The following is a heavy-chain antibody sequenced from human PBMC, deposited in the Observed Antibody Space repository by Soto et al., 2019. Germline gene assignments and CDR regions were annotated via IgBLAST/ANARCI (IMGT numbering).Heavy chain of an antibody. Sequence: GGSLRLSCAASGFTFSIYAMSWVRQAPGKGLEWVSGIGGGNDDTYYADSVKGRFTISRDNSKSTLSLQMNGPRPEDTAVYYCAKDKGVFNWATSYFDYWGQGALVTISS. CDR2: IGGGNDDT. CDR3: AKDKGVFNWATSYFDY. CDR1: GFTFSIYA. D-gene: IGHD1-1*01. J-gene: IGHJ4*02. V-gene: IGHV3-23*01.